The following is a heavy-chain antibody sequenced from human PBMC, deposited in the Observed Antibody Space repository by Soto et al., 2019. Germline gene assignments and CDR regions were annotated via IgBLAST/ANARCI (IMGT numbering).Heavy chain of an antibody. CDR1: GFTFNNFA. CDR2: ISGGGDAT. V-gene: IGHV3-23*01. CDR3: VKNIHSSSGFDY. J-gene: IGHJ4*02. D-gene: IGHD6-6*01. Sequence: GGSLRLSCAATGFTFNNFAMNWVRQGPGKGLEWVSGISGGGDATRYADSVKGRFTISRDNAESMVYLDMYSLIPDDTAIYYCVKNIHSSSGFDYWGQGTPVTVSS.